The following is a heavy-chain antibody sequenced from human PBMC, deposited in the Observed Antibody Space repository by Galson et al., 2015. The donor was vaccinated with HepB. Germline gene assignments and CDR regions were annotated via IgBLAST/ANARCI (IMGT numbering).Heavy chain of an antibody. Sequence: SETLSLTCAVSGGSISSSNWWSWVRQPPGKGLEWIGEIYHSGSTNYNPSLKSRVTISVDKSKNQFSLKLSSVTAADTAVYYCARDGAAAGMEGLSRWFDPWGQGTLVTVSS. J-gene: IGHJ5*02. V-gene: IGHV4-4*02. CDR3: ARDGAAAGMEGLSRWFDP. CDR1: GGSISSSNW. D-gene: IGHD6-13*01. CDR2: IYHSGST.